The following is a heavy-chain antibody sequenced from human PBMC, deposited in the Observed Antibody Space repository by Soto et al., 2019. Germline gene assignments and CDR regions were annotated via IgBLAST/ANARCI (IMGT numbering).Heavy chain of an antibody. V-gene: IGHV1-18*01. J-gene: IGHJ4*02. CDR3: ARDQGDVVVVVAAFDY. Sequence: ASVKVSCKASGYTFTSYGISWVRQAPGQGLEWMGWISAYNGNTNYAQKLQGRVTMTTDTSTSTAYMELRSLRSDDTAVYYCARDQGDVVVVVAAFDYWGQGTLVTVSS. CDR1: GYTFTSYG. CDR2: ISAYNGNT. D-gene: IGHD2-15*01.